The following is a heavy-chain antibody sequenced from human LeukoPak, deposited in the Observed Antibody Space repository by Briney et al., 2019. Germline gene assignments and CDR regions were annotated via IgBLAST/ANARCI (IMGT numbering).Heavy chain of an antibody. CDR3: ARDRAVAGTGYYYYGMDV. V-gene: IGHV3-53*01. Sequence: GGSLRLSCAASGFTVSSNYMSWVRQAPGKGLEWVSVIYSGGSTYYADSVKGRFTISRDNSKNTLYLQMNNLRAEDTAVYYCARDRAVAGTGYYYYGMDVWGQGTTVTVSS. D-gene: IGHD6-19*01. CDR2: IYSGGST. J-gene: IGHJ6*02. CDR1: GFTVSSNY.